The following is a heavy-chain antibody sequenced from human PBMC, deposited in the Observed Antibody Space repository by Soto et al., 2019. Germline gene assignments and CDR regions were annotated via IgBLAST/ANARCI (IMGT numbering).Heavy chain of an antibody. CDR1: GFRFSAYA. Sequence: PGGSLRLSCAASGFRFSAYAMHWVRQAPGKGLEWVAVISYEGSNRFYADSVKGRFTVSRDNSKNMVYLQMNSLRGEDTAVFYCAKDYGDYNFYYGMDVWGQGTTVTVSS. D-gene: IGHD4-17*01. J-gene: IGHJ6*02. CDR3: AKDYGDYNFYYGMDV. CDR2: ISYEGSNR. V-gene: IGHV3-30*18.